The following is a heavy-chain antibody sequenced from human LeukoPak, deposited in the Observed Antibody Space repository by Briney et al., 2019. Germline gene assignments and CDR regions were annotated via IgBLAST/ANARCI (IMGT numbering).Heavy chain of an antibody. CDR1: GFTFSSYS. J-gene: IGHJ4*02. CDR2: ISSSSSYI. V-gene: IGHV3-21*01. Sequence: PGGSLRLSCAASGFTFSSYSMNWVRQAPGKGLEWVSSISSSSSYIYYADSVKGRFTISRDNAKNSLYLQMNSLRAEDTAAYYCAREVVVPAAVDYWGQGTLVTVSS. CDR3: AREVVVPAAVDY. D-gene: IGHD2-2*01.